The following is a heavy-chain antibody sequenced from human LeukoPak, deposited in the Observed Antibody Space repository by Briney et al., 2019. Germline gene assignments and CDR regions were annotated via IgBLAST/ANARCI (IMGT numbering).Heavy chain of an antibody. V-gene: IGHV4-34*01. D-gene: IGHD3-10*01. CDR2: INHSGST. J-gene: IGHJ4*02. CDR1: GGSFSGYY. CDR3: ASSGGYYGSGSSMYYFDY. Sequence: SETLSLTCAVYGGSFSGYYWSWIRQPPGKGLEWIGEINHSGSTNYNPSLKSRVTISVDTSKNQFSLKLSSVTAADTAVYYCASSGGYYGSGSSMYYFDYWGQGTLVTASS.